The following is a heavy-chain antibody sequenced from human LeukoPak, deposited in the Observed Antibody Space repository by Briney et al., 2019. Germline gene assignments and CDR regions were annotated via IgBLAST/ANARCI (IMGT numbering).Heavy chain of an antibody. D-gene: IGHD6-19*01. J-gene: IGHJ6*02. Sequence: PGGSLRLSCAASGFTFSSHAMSRVRQAPGKGLKWVSTISCSGGSTYYADSVKGRLTISRDNSKNTLYLQMNSPRAEATAVYYCANDLFGGWVLDVWGQGTTVTVSS. V-gene: IGHV3-23*01. CDR1: GFTFSSHA. CDR3: ANDLFGGWVLDV. CDR2: ISCSGGST.